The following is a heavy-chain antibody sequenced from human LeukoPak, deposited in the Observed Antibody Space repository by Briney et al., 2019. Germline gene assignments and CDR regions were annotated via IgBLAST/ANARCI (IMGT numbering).Heavy chain of an antibody. V-gene: IGHV3-7*01. CDR1: GFTFSTYW. CDR3: VRNNNNDY. Sequence: GGSLRLSCAASGFTFSTYWMTWVRQAPGKGLEWVANINQDGSKINYVDSVKGRFTISRDNAKNSLYLQMNSLRAEDTAVYYCVRNNNNDYWGQGTLVTVSS. D-gene: IGHD2/OR15-2a*01. J-gene: IGHJ4*02. CDR2: INQDGSKI.